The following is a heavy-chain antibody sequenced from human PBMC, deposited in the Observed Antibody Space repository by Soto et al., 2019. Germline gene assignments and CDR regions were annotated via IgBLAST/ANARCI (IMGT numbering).Heavy chain of an antibody. J-gene: IGHJ6*02. CDR1: GGSFSGYY. Sequence: SETLSLTCAFYGGSFSGYYWSWIRQPPGKGLEWIGEINHSGSTNYNPSLKSRVTISVDTSKNQFSLKLSSVTAADTAVYYCARDVGYSSSWRGYYYYGMDVWGQGTTVTVSS. V-gene: IGHV4-34*01. D-gene: IGHD6-13*01. CDR3: ARDVGYSSSWRGYYYYGMDV. CDR2: INHSGST.